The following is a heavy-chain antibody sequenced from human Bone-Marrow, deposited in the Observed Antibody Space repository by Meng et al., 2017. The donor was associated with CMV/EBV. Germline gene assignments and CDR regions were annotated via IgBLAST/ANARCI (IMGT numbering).Heavy chain of an antibody. J-gene: IGHJ4*02. Sequence: SETLSLTCTVSGDSISNYYWSWIRQPPGKGLEWIGYIYHSGSTNYNPSLKSRVTISVDTSKNQFSLKLSSVTAADTAVYYCARTGTGNSIWGYYFDYWGQGTLVTVSS. CDR3: ARTGTGNSIWGYYFDY. CDR2: IYHSGST. V-gene: IGHV4-59*01. D-gene: IGHD4-23*01. CDR1: GDSISNYY.